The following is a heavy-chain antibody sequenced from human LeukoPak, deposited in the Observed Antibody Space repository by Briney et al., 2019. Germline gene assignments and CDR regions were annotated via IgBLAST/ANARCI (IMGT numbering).Heavy chain of an antibody. CDR1: GFTFSSSA. CDR3: ASFIAVDNAFDI. Sequence: GGSLRLSCAASGFTFSSSAMSWVRQAPGEGLEWVSSISSSSSYIYYADSVKGRFTISRDNAKNSLYLQMNSLRAEDTAVYYCASFIAVDNAFDIWGQGTMVTVSS. CDR2: ISSSSSYI. D-gene: IGHD6-19*01. J-gene: IGHJ3*02. V-gene: IGHV3-21*01.